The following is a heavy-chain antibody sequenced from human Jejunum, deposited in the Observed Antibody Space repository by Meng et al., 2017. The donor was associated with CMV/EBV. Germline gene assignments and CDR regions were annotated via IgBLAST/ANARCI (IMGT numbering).Heavy chain of an antibody. CDR3: ARQAGTY. CDR1: GFTFSCYW. Sequence: RISCVGSGFTFSCYWMSWVRQAPGKGLECVANIKEDGGEEYYVDSVKGRFTISRDNAKNSLYLQMNSLRAEDTAVYYCARQAGTYWGQGTVVTVSS. J-gene: IGHJ4*02. V-gene: IGHV3-7*01. D-gene: IGHD6-13*01. CDR2: IKEDGGEE.